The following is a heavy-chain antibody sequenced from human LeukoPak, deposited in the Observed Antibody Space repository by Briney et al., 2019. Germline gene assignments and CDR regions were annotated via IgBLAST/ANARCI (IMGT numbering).Heavy chain of an antibody. CDR3: AGYGSGSF. J-gene: IGHJ4*02. Sequence: GGSLRLSCAASGFTFSSYSMNWVRQAPGKGLEWVSYISSTSSTIYYADSVKGRFIISRDNAKNSLYLQMNSLRAEDTAMYYCAGYGSGSFWGQGTLVTVSS. CDR2: ISSTSSTI. CDR1: GFTFSSYS. V-gene: IGHV3-48*04. D-gene: IGHD3-10*01.